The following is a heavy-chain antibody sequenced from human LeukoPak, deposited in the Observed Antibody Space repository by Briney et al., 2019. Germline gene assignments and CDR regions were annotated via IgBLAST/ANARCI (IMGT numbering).Heavy chain of an antibody. CDR1: GFTFSTYG. CDR2: IRYDGNNK. Sequence: GGSLRLSCAASGFTFSTYGMHWVRQAPGKGLEWVAFIRYDGNNKYYADSVKGRFTISRDNSKNTLYLQMNSLRAEDTAVYYCAKDHSVAGDYYYYMDVWGKGTTVTMSS. D-gene: IGHD6-19*01. J-gene: IGHJ6*03. V-gene: IGHV3-30*02. CDR3: AKDHSVAGDYYYYMDV.